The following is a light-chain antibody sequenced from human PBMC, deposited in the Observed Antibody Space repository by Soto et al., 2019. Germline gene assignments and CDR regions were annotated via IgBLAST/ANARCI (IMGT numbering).Light chain of an antibody. CDR3: QQFDHWPLT. Sequence: EIVMTQSPATLSVSPGERVTLSCRASQSVYSNLAWYQQKRCQAPRLLIHGSFTRATCIPAMFSGSVSGKESTLTISSLQSEDFAVDDFQQFDHWPLTVGGGTKVVLK. J-gene: IGKJ4*01. CDR2: GSF. V-gene: IGKV3-15*01. CDR1: QSVYSN.